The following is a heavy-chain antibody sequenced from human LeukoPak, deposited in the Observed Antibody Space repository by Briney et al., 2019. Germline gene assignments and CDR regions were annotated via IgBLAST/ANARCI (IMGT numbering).Heavy chain of an antibody. Sequence: SETLSLTCAVYGGSFSGYYWSWIRQPPGKGLEWIGEINHSGSTNYNPSLKSRVTISVDTSKNQFSLKLSSVTAADTAVYYCARGLHRTPNWFDPWGQGTLVTVSS. CDR1: GGSFSGYY. D-gene: IGHD4-11*01. CDR2: INHSGST. J-gene: IGHJ5*02. CDR3: ARGLHRTPNWFDP. V-gene: IGHV4-34*01.